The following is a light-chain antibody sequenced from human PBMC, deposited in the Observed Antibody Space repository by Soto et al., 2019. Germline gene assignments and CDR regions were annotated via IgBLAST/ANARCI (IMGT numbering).Light chain of an antibody. CDR2: AAS. J-gene: IGKJ2*01. Sequence: DIQMTQSPSSVSAAVGDRVTITCRASQGINKWLAWYQQKPGKAPQLLISAASTLRSGVPSRFSGSGSGTDFILTISNLQPEDFATYYCQQSDSTPYTFGQGTKVEI. V-gene: IGKV1-12*01. CDR1: QGINKW. CDR3: QQSDSTPYT.